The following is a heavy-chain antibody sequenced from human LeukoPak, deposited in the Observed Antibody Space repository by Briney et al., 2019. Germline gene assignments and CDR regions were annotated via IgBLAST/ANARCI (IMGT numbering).Heavy chain of an antibody. CDR2: IYHSGST. J-gene: IGHJ4*02. CDR3: ARQWYYGSGSPLSYFDY. Sequence: PSETLSLTCAVSGGSISSSNWWSWVRQPPGKWLEWIGEIYHSGSTNYNPSLKSRVTISVDKSKNQFSLKLSSVTAADTAVYYCARQWYYGSGSPLSYFDYWGQGTLVTVSS. D-gene: IGHD3-10*01. CDR1: GGSISSSNW. V-gene: IGHV4-4*02.